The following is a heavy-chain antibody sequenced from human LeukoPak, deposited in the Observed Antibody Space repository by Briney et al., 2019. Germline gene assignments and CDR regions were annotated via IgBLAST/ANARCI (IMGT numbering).Heavy chain of an antibody. Sequence: SETLSLTCTVSGGSISSYYWSWIRQPPGKGLEWIGYIYYSGSTNYNPSLKSRVTISVDTSKNQFSLKLSSVTAADTAVYYCARAGYSGSYSYYYYYYMDVWGKGTTVTVSS. CDR3: ARAGYSGSYSYYYYYYMDV. CDR2: IYYSGST. D-gene: IGHD1-26*01. CDR1: GGSISSYY. J-gene: IGHJ6*03. V-gene: IGHV4-59*01.